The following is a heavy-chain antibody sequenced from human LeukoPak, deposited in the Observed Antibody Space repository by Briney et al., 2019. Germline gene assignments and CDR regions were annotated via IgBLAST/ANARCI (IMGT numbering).Heavy chain of an antibody. Sequence: PGGSLRLSCAASGFAFSRYGMHWGRQAPEKGLVWVSRLNSDGSSTTYADSVKGRFTISRDNAKNTLYLQMNSLRADDSAVYYCASETYYYGSENDYKGQLWGQGTLVTVSS. CDR2: LNSDGSST. CDR1: GFAFSRYG. J-gene: IGHJ4*02. D-gene: IGHD3-10*01. CDR3: ASETYYYGSENDYKGQL. V-gene: IGHV3-74*01.